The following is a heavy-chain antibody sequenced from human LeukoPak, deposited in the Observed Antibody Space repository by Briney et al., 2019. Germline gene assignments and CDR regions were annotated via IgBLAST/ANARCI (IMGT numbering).Heavy chain of an antibody. CDR3: ARDGNPIAAAVHPKEPHYYYYYGMDV. CDR1: GYTFTGYY. J-gene: IGHJ6*02. V-gene: IGHV1-2*04. D-gene: IGHD6-13*01. Sequence: ASVKVSCKASGYTFTGYYMHWVRQAPGQGLEWMGWINPNSGGTNYAQKFQGWVTMTRDTSISTAYMELSRLRSDDTAVYYCARDGNPIAAAVHPKEPHYYYYYGMDVWGQGTTVTVSS. CDR2: INPNSGGT.